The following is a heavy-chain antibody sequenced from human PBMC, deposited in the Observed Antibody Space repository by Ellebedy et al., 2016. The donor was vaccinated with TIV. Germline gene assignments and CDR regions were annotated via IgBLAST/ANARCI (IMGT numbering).Heavy chain of an antibody. CDR3: ARGGSGSAAMFDP. V-gene: IGHV1-18*04. CDR1: GYTFTSNG. D-gene: IGHD6-13*01. CDR2: SSAYNGNT. Sequence: AASVKVSCKASGYTFTSNGISWVRQAPGQGLEWMGWSSAYNGNTIYAQKLQGRVTMTTDTSTSPAYMELRSLGSDDTAVYYCARGGSGSAAMFDPWGQGTLVTVSS. J-gene: IGHJ5*02.